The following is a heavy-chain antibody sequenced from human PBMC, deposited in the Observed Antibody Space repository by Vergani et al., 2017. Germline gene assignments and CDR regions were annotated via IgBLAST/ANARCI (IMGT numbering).Heavy chain of an antibody. CDR3: AKDRAAATYYFDA. J-gene: IGHJ4*02. Sequence: VQLVESGGGLVQPGGSLRLSCAASGFTFSSYWMHWVRQAPGKGVEWVAGISYDGSNKYYADSVKGRFTIARDNSKNTLYLQMNSLRVEDTAVYYCAKDRAAATYYFDAWGQGTLVTGSS. V-gene: IGHV3-30*18. CDR1: GFTFSSYW. D-gene: IGHD6-13*01. CDR2: ISYDGSNK.